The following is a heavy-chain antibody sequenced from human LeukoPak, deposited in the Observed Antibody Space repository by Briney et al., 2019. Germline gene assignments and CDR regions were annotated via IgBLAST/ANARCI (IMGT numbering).Heavy chain of an antibody. Sequence: GASVKLSCKASGYNFSSYYIQWVRQDPGQGLEWMGLLNPSRGTTAYAPKFQGRVTMTRDTSSNTVYMELRGLRPDDTAIYYCARDATRGIGGSYDLDFWGQGSLVTVSS. CDR3: ARDATRGIGGSYDLDF. CDR1: GYNFSSYY. V-gene: IGHV1-46*01. J-gene: IGHJ4*02. D-gene: IGHD3-16*01. CDR2: LNPSRGTT.